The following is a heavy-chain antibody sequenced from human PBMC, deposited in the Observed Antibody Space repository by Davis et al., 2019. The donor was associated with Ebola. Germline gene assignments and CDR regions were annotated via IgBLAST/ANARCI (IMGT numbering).Heavy chain of an antibody. CDR1: GFTFSDYY. CDR2: ISSNSTNK. Sequence: PGGSLRLSCAASGFTFSDYYMSWIRQAPGKGPEWVSYISSNSTNKKYADSVKGRFTISRDDAKNSLYLQMNSLRVEDTAVYYCAREAYYYDSTGYYYDIPDLFDYWGQGTLVTVSS. J-gene: IGHJ4*02. D-gene: IGHD3-22*01. CDR3: AREAYYYDSTGYYYDIPDLFDY. V-gene: IGHV3-11*06.